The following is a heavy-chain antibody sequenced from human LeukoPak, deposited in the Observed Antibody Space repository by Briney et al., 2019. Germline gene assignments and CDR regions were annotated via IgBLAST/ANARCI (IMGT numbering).Heavy chain of an antibody. J-gene: IGHJ5*01. CDR3: ARDVYRFLRWNFDS. CDR2: INPNSGRA. CDR1: GFTLNAYY. D-gene: IGHD3-3*01. Sequence: ASVKVSCKASGFTLNAYYMHWVRQAPGQGLEWIGWINPNSGRANYVQKFQGRVNKTRDTSVSAVHTELSDLKSDDTAVYFCARDVYRFLRWNFDSWGQGTLITVS. V-gene: IGHV1-2*02.